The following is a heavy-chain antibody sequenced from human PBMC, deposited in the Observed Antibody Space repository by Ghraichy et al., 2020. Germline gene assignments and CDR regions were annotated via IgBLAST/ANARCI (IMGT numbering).Heavy chain of an antibody. CDR2: IKEDGNEK. CDR3: AREGDGYNLEGFDY. V-gene: IGHV3-7*03. J-gene: IGHJ4*02. D-gene: IGHD5-24*01. Sequence: GGSLRLSCAASGFTFRSHWMSWVRQAPGKGLEWVANIKEDGNEKYYVDSVKGRFTISRDNAKNSLYLQMNSLRAEDTAVYYCAREGDGYNLEGFDYWGQGTLVTVSS. CDR1: GFTFRSHW.